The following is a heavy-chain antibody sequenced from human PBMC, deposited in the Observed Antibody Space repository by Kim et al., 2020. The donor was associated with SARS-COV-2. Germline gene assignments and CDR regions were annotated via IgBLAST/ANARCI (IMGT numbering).Heavy chain of an antibody. CDR1: GYTFTSYG. CDR3: ARDGGDYGDGLRALARRAWFDP. J-gene: IGHJ5*02. V-gene: IGHV1-18*01. D-gene: IGHD4-17*01. CDR2: ISAYNGNT. Sequence: ASVKVSCKASGYTFTSYGISWVRQAPGQGLEWMGWISAYNGNTNYAQKLQGRVTMTTDTSTSTAYMELRSLRSDDTAVYYCARDGGDYGDGLRALARRAWFDPWGQGTLVTVSS.